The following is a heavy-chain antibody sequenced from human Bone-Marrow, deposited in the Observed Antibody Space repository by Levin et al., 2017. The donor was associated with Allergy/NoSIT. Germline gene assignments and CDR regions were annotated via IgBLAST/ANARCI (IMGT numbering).Heavy chain of an antibody. CDR3: ARGLTGTTAYAY. CDR1: GDTFANYP. J-gene: IGHJ4*02. D-gene: IGHD1-7*01. V-gene: IGHV1-69*13. CDR2: VIPMLNAA. Sequence: ASVKVSCKASGDTFANYPITWVRQAPGQGLEWMGGVIPMLNAANYAQKFQGRVTFTADESTSTAYMELSGLTPDDTAVYYRARGLTGTTAYAYWGQGALVIVSS.